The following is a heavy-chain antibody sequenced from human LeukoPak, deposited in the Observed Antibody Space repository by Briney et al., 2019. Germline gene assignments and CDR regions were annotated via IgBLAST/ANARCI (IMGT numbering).Heavy chain of an antibody. V-gene: IGHV3-23*01. CDR2: ISDSGGST. CDR1: GFTFSSYS. Sequence: GGSLRLSCAASGFTFSSYSMNWVRQAPGKGLEWVAGISDSGGSTKYADSVKGRFTISRDSRKNTLYLHMNSLRAEDTAVYYCARGMVRGSMGDDYWGQGTLVTVSS. CDR3: ARGMVRGSMGDDY. J-gene: IGHJ4*02. D-gene: IGHD3-10*01.